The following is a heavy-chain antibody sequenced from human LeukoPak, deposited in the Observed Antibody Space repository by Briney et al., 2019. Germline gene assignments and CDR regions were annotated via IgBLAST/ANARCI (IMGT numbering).Heavy chain of an antibody. D-gene: IGHD3-16*02. Sequence: GGSLRLSCAASGFTFSSYWMSWVRQAPGKGLEWVANIKQDGSEKYYVDSVKGRFTISRDNAKNSLYLQMNSLRAEDTAVYYCAKAYDYVWGSYRYELFDYWGQGTLVTVSS. CDR2: IKQDGSEK. CDR1: GFTFSSYW. CDR3: AKAYDYVWGSYRYELFDY. V-gene: IGHV3-7*01. J-gene: IGHJ4*02.